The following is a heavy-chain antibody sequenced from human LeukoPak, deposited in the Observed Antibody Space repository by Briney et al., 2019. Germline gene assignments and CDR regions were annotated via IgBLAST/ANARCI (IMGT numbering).Heavy chain of an antibody. CDR3: ARQRGTMNGAFDI. J-gene: IGHJ3*02. Sequence: PSETPSLTCTVSGGSISSSSYYWGWIRQPPGKGLEWIWCIYYSGSTYYNPSLKSRVTISVDTSKNQFSLKLSSVTAADTAVYYCARQRGTMNGAFDIWGQGTVVTVSS. CDR1: GGSISSSSYY. D-gene: IGHD3-22*01. CDR2: IYYSGST. V-gene: IGHV4-39*01.